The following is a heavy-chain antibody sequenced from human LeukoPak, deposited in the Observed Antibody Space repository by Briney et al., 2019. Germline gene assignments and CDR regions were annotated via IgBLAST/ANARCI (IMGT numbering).Heavy chain of an antibody. V-gene: IGHV3-23*01. CDR3: AKGAYFGD. CDR2: ISDSGSSA. D-gene: IGHD2-21*01. Sequence: GGSLRLSCAASGFTFSNYGMTWVRQAPGKGLEWVSTISDSGSSAYYADSVKGRFTISRDNSKNTLYLQMNSLRAEDTALYYCAKGAYFGDWGQGTLVTVSS. CDR1: GFTFSNYG. J-gene: IGHJ4*02.